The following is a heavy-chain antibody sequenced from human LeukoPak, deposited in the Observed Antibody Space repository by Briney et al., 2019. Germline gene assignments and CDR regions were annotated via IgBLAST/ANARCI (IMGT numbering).Heavy chain of an antibody. V-gene: IGHV3-74*01. Sequence: GGSLRLSCAGPGFSLSTFWMHWVRQAPGKGLVWVSRIDYDGSTTTYADSVKGRFTISRDNAKNTLYLQMNSLRAEDTAVYYCTHLGWFDPWGQGTLVTVSS. J-gene: IGHJ5*02. CDR1: GFSLSTFW. CDR2: IDYDGSTT. CDR3: THLGWFDP.